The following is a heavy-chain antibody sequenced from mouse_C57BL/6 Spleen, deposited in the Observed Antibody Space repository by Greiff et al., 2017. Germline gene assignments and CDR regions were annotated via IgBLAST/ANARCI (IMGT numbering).Heavy chain of an antibody. CDR3: ANYGSSYYAMDY. CDR1: GYTFTDYY. D-gene: IGHD1-1*01. CDR2: INPNNGGT. J-gene: IGHJ4*01. Sequence: VQLQQSGPELVKPGASVKISCKASGYTFTDYYMNWVKQSHGKSLEWIGDINPNNGGTSYNQKFKGKATLTVDKSSSTAYMELRSLTSEDSAVYYCANYGSSYYAMDYWGKGTSVTVSS. V-gene: IGHV1-26*01.